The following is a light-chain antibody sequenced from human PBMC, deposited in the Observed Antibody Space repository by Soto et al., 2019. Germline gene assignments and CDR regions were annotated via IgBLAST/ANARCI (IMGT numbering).Light chain of an antibody. CDR2: GAS. CDR1: QSVSSTN. Sequence: EIMLTQSPGTLSLYPGERATLSCRASQSVSSTNLAWYQQKPAQAPRLLIYGASSRATGITDRFSGSGSWTDFTITISRLAPEDFVLYYCQPYGRSPLLTFCGGTKVEIK. CDR3: QPYGRSPLLT. J-gene: IGKJ4*01. V-gene: IGKV3-20*01.